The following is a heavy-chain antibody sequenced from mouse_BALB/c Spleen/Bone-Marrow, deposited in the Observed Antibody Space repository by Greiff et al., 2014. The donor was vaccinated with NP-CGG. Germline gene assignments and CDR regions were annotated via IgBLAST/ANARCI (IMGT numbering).Heavy chain of an antibody. Sequence: DVHLVESGGGLVQPGGSLRLSCATSGFTFTDYYMSWVRQPPGKALEWLGFIRNKANGYTTEYSASVKGRFTISRDNSQSILYLQMNTLRAEDSATYYCARDKSYGSHWYFDVWGAGTTVTVSS. D-gene: IGHD1-1*01. J-gene: IGHJ1*01. CDR1: GFTFTDYY. CDR3: ARDKSYGSHWYFDV. V-gene: IGHV7-3*02. CDR2: IRNKANGYTT.